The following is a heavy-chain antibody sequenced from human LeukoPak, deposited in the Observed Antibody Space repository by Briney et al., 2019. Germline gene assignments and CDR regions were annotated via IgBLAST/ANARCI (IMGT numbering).Heavy chain of an antibody. V-gene: IGHV3-33*01. Sequence: GGSLRLSCAASGFTFSSYGMHWVRQAPGKGLEWVAVIWYDGSNKYYADSVKGRFTISRDNSKNTLYLQMNSLRAEDTAVYYCARVNVLGSSSSNWYFDLWGRGTLVTVSS. CDR1: GFTFSSYG. J-gene: IGHJ2*01. D-gene: IGHD6-6*01. CDR3: ARVNVLGSSSSNWYFDL. CDR2: IWYDGSNK.